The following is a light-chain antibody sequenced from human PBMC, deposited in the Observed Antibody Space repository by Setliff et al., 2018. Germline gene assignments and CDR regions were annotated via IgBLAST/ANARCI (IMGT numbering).Light chain of an antibody. J-gene: IGLJ1*01. Sequence: QSALAQPRSVSGSPGQSVTISCTGTSSDVGGYNFVSWYQQHPGKAPQLIIFEVSNRPSGVSYRFSGSKSGNTASLTISGLQAEDEADYYCMSYTTIRTYVFGTGTKVTVL. CDR3: MSYTTIRTYV. CDR2: EVS. CDR1: SSDVGGYNF. V-gene: IGLV2-14*01.